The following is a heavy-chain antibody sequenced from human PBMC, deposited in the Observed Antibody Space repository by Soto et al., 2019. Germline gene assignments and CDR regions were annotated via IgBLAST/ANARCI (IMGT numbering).Heavy chain of an antibody. CDR3: ATTGIVLMVYGVEKYYCHGMDV. D-gene: IGHD2-8*01. CDR1: GFTFSSYA. Sequence: EVQLLESGGGLVQPGGSLRLSCAASGFTFSSYAMSWVRQAPGKGLEWVSAISGSGGSTYYADSVKGRFTISRDNSKNTLYLQMNRQRGEDTAVYYCATTGIVLMVYGVEKYYCHGMDVWGQGTTVTVSS. CDR2: ISGSGGST. V-gene: IGHV3-23*01. J-gene: IGHJ6*02.